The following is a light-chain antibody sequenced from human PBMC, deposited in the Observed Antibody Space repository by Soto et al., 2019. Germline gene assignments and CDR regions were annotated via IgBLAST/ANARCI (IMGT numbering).Light chain of an antibody. CDR3: QHYNSYSEA. V-gene: IGKV1-5*03. CDR2: KAS. Sequence: DIQMTQSPSTLSGSVGDRVTITCRASQTISSWLAWYQHKPGKAPKLLIYKASTLKSGVPSRFRGSGSGTEFTLTISSLQPDDFATYYCQHYNSYSEAFGQGTKVELK. CDR1: QTISSW. J-gene: IGKJ1*01.